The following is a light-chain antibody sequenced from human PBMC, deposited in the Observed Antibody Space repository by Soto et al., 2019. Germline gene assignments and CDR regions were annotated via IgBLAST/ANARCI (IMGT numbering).Light chain of an antibody. CDR3: SSYTSSSSV. V-gene: IGLV2-14*01. Sequence: QSVLTQPASVSGSPGQSITISCTGTSSDVGGYNYVSWYQQHPGKAPKLMIYDVSNRPSGVSNRFSGSKSGNTASLTISGLQAEYEADYYCSSYTSSSSVFGTGTNVNVL. CDR1: SSDVGGYNY. CDR2: DVS. J-gene: IGLJ1*01.